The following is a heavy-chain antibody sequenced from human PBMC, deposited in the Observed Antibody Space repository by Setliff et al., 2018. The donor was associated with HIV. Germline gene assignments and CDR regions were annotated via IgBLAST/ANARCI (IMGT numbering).Heavy chain of an antibody. CDR2: IFKSGDT. V-gene: IGHV4-4*02. CDR3: AKSRWLARNGDAFDV. CDR1: GGSISSSNW. Sequence: SETLSLTCAVSGGSISSSNWWSWVRQPPGKGLEWIGEIFKSGDTGYNPSLRSRVTMSLDGSKNQLSLTLTSVTAADTALYYCAKSRWLARNGDAFDVWGQGTMVTVSS. J-gene: IGHJ3*01. D-gene: IGHD6-19*01.